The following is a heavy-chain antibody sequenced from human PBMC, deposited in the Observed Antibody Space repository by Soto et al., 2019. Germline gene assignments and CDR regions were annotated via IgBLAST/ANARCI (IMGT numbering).Heavy chain of an antibody. CDR1: GFTFSSYS. Sequence: LRLSCAASGFTFSSYSMNWVRQAPGKGLEWVSSISSSSSYIYYADSVKGRFTISRDNAKNSLYLQMNSLRAEDTAVYYCASGAGVAYCGGDCLNWFDPWGQGTLVTVSS. J-gene: IGHJ5*02. CDR2: ISSSSSYI. V-gene: IGHV3-21*01. D-gene: IGHD2-21*02. CDR3: ASGAGVAYCGGDCLNWFDP.